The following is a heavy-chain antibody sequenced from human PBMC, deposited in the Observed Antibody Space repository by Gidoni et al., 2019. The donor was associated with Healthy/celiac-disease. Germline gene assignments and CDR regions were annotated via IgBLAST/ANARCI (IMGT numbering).Heavy chain of an antibody. CDR2: INHSGST. D-gene: IGHD6-19*01. CDR3: AIETGIAVGNYYYDYGMDV. Sequence: QVQLQQWGAGLLKPSETLSLTCAVYGGSFSGYYWSWIRQPPGKGLEWIGEINHSGSTNYNPSLKSRVTISVDTSKNQFSLKLSSVTAADTAVYYCAIETGIAVGNYYYDYGMDVWGQGTTVTVSS. V-gene: IGHV4-34*01. J-gene: IGHJ6*02. CDR1: GGSFSGYY.